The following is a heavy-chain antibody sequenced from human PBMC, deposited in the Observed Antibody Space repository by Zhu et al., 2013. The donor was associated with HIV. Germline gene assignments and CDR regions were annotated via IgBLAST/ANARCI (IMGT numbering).Heavy chain of an antibody. V-gene: IGHV1-3*01. CDR3: ARTELVIDYYYGMDV. CDR2: INGGNDKT. D-gene: IGHD3-9*01. J-gene: IGHJ6*02. CDR1: GYPFTSYA. Sequence: QVQLVQSGAEVKKPGASVKVSCKASGYPFTSYAMHWVRQAPGQRLEWMGWINGGNDKTKYSQKFQGRLTITRDTSASTAYMELSSLRSEDTAVYYCARTELVIDYYYGMDVLGPRDHGHRL.